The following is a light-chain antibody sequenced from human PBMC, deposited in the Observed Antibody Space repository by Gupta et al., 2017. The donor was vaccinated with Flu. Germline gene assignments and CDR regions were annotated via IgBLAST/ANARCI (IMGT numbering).Light chain of an antibody. J-gene: IGLJ1*01. CDR3: NSLDSSCTHV. V-gene: IGLV3-19*01. CDR1: SLRNSY. Sequence: LGKTFRITCQGDSLRNSYASWYQQKPGHAPVLVIYSNNNRPSGIPERFSGSSSGNTSSLIITGAQAEEDDDYYCNSLDSSCTHVFGTGTKVTVL. CDR2: SNN.